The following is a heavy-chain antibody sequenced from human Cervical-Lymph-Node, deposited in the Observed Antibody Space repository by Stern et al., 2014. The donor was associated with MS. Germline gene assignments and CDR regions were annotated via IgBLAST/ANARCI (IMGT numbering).Heavy chain of an antibody. CDR3: ASGVYDSSGYYPWGYFDC. CDR1: GGTFSSYA. D-gene: IGHD3-22*01. V-gene: IGHV1-69*01. Sequence: QVQLVQSGAEVKKPGSSVKVSCKASGGTFSSYAISWVRQAPGQGLEWMGGIIPIFGTANYAQKFQGRVTITADESTSTAYMELSSLRSEDTAVYYCASGVYDSSGYYPWGYFDCWGQGTLVTVSS. J-gene: IGHJ4*02. CDR2: IIPIFGTA.